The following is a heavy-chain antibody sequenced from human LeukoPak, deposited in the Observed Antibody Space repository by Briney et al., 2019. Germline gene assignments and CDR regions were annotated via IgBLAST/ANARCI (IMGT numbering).Heavy chain of an antibody. D-gene: IGHD4-23*01. CDR2: ISYDGNNE. CDR3: ATSVVTLN. Sequence: GGSLRLSCAAAGFTFSSYGMRWVRQAPGKGLEWVAVISYDGNNEYYADSVKGRFTISRDNSKNTLYLQMNSLRAEDTAVYYCATSVVTLNWGRGTLVTVSS. CDR1: GFTFSSYG. V-gene: IGHV3-30*03. J-gene: IGHJ4*02.